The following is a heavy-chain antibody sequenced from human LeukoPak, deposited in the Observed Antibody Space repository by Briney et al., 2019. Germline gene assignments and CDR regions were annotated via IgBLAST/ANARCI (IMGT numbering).Heavy chain of an antibody. D-gene: IGHD3-16*01. CDR2: IYSGGTT. CDR1: GFTVSSNY. J-gene: IGHJ3*02. V-gene: IGHV3-53*01. CDR3: AKDNVAVRRSIWGPDAFDI. Sequence: GGSLRLSCAASGFTVSSNYMNWVRQAPGKGLEWVSVIYSGGTTYYADSVKGRFTISRDNSKNTLYLQMNSLRAEDTAVYYCAKDNVAVRRSIWGPDAFDIWGQETMVTVSS.